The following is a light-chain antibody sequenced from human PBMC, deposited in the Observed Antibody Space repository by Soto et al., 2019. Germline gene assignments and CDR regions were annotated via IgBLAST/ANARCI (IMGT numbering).Light chain of an antibody. CDR1: QSVSSN. CDR3: QQCNDWPWT. Sequence: EIVMTQSPATLSVSPGERATLSCRASQSVSSNLAWYQQKPGQAPRLLIYDASSRATGIPDRFSGSGSGTDFTLTISRLEPEDFAVYYCQQCNDWPWTFGQGTKVDIK. CDR2: DAS. V-gene: IGKV3D-15*01. J-gene: IGKJ1*01.